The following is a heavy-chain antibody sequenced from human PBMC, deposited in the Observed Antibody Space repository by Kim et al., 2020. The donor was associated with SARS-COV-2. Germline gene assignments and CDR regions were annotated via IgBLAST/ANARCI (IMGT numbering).Heavy chain of an antibody. J-gene: IGHJ4*02. Sequence: GESLKISCQGSGYTFTNYWIGWVRQKPGKGLEWMGIIYPDDSDTTYSPSFQGQVTIPADKSRNIAYLQWSSLKASDTAIYYCARSFYGSRTYYFDYWGQGTLVTVSS. D-gene: IGHD3-10*01. CDR3: ARSFYGSRTYYFDY. CDR2: IYPDDSDT. CDR1: GYTFTNYW. V-gene: IGHV5-51*01.